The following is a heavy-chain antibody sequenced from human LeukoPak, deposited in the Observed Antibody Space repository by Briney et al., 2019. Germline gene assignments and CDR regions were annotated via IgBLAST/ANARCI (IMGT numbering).Heavy chain of an antibody. V-gene: IGHV5-51*01. D-gene: IGHD3-3*01. Sequence: GESLKISCQGSGYSFTSYWIGWVRQMPGKGLGWMGIIYPGDSDTRYSPSFQGQVTISADKSISTAYLQWSSLKASDTAMYYCARPGFFDFWSGSYDAFDIWGQGTMVTVSS. J-gene: IGHJ3*02. CDR1: GYSFTSYW. CDR2: IYPGDSDT. CDR3: ARPGFFDFWSGSYDAFDI.